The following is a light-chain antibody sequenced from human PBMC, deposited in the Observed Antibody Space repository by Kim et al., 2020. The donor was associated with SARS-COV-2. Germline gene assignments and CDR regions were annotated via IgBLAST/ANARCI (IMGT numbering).Light chain of an antibody. CDR1: QSVSSW. CDR2: KAS. CDR3: QQYDSHPYT. V-gene: IGKV1-5*03. J-gene: IGKJ2*01. Sequence: DIQITHSPSTLSASVGYRVTITCRASQSVSSWLAWYQQKPGKAPKLLIYKASTLEGGVPSRFSGRGSGTEFTLTINTLQPDDFATYSCQQYDSHPYTFGQGTKLEIK.